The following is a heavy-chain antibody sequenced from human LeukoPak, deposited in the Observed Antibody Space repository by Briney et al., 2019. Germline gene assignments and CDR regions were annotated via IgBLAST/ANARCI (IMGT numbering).Heavy chain of an antibody. CDR1: GFTFSSYW. CDR3: ARVSLSGYDTAGY. Sequence: PGGSLRLSCAASGFTFSSYWMSWVRQAPGKGLEWVANVKQNGNEKNYVDSVKGRFTISRDNAKNSLFLQMNSLRAEDTAVYYCARVSLSGYDTAGYWGQGTLVTVSS. V-gene: IGHV3-7*01. CDR2: VKQNGNEK. D-gene: IGHD6-25*01. J-gene: IGHJ4*02.